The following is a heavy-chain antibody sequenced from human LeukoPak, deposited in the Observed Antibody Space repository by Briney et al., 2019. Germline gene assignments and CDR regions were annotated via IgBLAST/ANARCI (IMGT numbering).Heavy chain of an antibody. J-gene: IGHJ4*02. CDR3: ARDLHSSGYYYGSMDFDY. V-gene: IGHV1-2*02. D-gene: IGHD3-22*01. CDR1: GYTFTGYY. Sequence: GASVKVSCKASGYTFTGYYMHWVRQAPGQGLEWMGWINPNSGGTNYAQKFQGRVTMTRDTSTSTVYMELSSLRSEDTAVYYCARDLHSSGYYYGSMDFDYWGQGTLVTVSS. CDR2: INPNSGGT.